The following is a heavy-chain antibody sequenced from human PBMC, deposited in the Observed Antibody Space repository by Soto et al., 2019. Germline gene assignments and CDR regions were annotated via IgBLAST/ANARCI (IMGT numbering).Heavy chain of an antibody. Sequence: QVQLVESGGGVVQPGRSLRLSCAASGFTFSSYAMHWVRQAPGKGLGWVAVISYDGSNKYYADSVKGRFTISRDNSKNTLYLQMNSLRAEDTAVYYCARDKDSGSYYYPNDAFDIWGQGTMVTVSS. CDR1: GFTFSSYA. V-gene: IGHV3-30-3*01. CDR2: ISYDGSNK. J-gene: IGHJ3*02. D-gene: IGHD3-10*01. CDR3: ARDKDSGSYYYPNDAFDI.